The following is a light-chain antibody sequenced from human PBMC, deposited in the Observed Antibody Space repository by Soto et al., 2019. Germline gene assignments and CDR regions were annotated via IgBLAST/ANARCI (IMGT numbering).Light chain of an antibody. J-gene: IGLJ1*01. Sequence: QSVLTQPRSVSGSPGQSVTISCTGTSNVVGGYDYVSWYQQHPGKAPKLIIYDVSKRPSGVPDRFSGSKSGNTASLTISGLQAEDEADYYCCSYAGTCSYVFGTGTKDTVL. CDR3: CSYAGTCSYV. CDR1: SNVVGGYDY. V-gene: IGLV2-11*01. CDR2: DVS.